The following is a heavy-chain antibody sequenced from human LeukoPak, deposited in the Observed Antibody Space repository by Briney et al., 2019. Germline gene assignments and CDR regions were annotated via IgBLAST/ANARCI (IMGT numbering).Heavy chain of an antibody. J-gene: IGHJ4*02. D-gene: IGHD6-19*01. Sequence: PSQTLSLTCTVSGGSISSGSYYWSWIRQPAGKGLEWIGRIYTSGSTNYNPSLKSRVTISVDTSKNQFSLKLSSVTAADTAVYYCARDNVAVAGSSDYWGQGTLVTVSS. CDR3: ARDNVAVAGSSDY. CDR1: GGSISSGSYY. V-gene: IGHV4-61*02. CDR2: IYTSGST.